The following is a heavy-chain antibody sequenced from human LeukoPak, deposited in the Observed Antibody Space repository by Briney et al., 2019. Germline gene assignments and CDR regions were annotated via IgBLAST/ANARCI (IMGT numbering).Heavy chain of an antibody. CDR2: IYHSGST. D-gene: IGHD2-2*02. CDR1: GYSISSGYY. V-gene: IGHV4-38-2*01. Sequence: SEXXXXTCAVSGYSISSGYYWGWIRQPPGKGLEWIGSIYHSGSTYYNPSLKSRVTISVDTSKNQFSLKLSSVTAADTAVYYCASQAVVPSAIVDYWGQGTLVTVSS. CDR3: ASQAVVPSAIVDY. J-gene: IGHJ4*02.